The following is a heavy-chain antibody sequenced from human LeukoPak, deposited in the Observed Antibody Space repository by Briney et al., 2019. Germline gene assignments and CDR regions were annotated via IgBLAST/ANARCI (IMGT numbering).Heavy chain of an antibody. J-gene: IGHJ4*02. CDR3: ARPKVLLGDESIAVAADRGGIDY. V-gene: IGHV4-39*01. D-gene: IGHD6-19*01. CDR1: GGSISSSSYY. CDR2: IYYSGST. Sequence: SETLSLTCTVSGGSISSSSYYGGWIRQPPGKGLEWIGSIYYSGSTYYNPSLKSRVTISVDTSKNQFSLKLSSVTAADTAVYYCARPKVLLGDESIAVAADRGGIDYWGQGTLVTVSS.